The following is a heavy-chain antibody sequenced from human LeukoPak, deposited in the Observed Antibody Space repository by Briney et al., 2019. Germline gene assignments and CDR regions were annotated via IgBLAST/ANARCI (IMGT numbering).Heavy chain of an antibody. CDR1: GYSITTYW. V-gene: IGHV5-51*01. D-gene: IGHD4-11*01. CDR3: ARHIDYGNYNNWFDP. CDR2: IYPGDSNT. Sequence: GESLKISCKTSGYSITTYWIGRVRQMAGKDREWMGIIYPGDSNTKYSPSFQGQLTTSADNSINTAYLQWSSLKASDTAMYYCARHIDYGNYNNWFDPWGQGNLVTVSS. J-gene: IGHJ5*02.